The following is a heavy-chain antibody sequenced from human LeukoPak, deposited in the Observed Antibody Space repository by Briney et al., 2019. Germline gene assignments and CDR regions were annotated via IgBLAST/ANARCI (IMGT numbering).Heavy chain of an antibody. CDR3: ARDGYKSTFDY. CDR2: IYTSVSS. Sequence: SQTLSLTCTVSGGSISSGSYYWSWIRQPAGKGLEWIGRIYTSVSSNYNPSLKSRVTISVDTSKNQFSLKLRSVTAADTAVYYCARDGYKSTFDYWGQGTLVTVSS. V-gene: IGHV4-61*02. CDR1: GGSISSGSYY. J-gene: IGHJ4*02. D-gene: IGHD5-24*01.